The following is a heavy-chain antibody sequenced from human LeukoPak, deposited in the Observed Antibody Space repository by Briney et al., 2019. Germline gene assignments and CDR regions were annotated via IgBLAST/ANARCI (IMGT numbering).Heavy chain of an antibody. CDR1: GFTFSSYA. V-gene: IGHV3-23*01. Sequence: GGSLRLSCAASGFTFSSYAMSWVRQAPGKGLEWVSAISGSGGSTYYADSVKGRFTISRDNSKNTLYLQMNSLRAEDAAVYYCAKPYSSGLGGMDVWGQGTTVTVSS. CDR2: ISGSGGST. D-gene: IGHD6-19*01. J-gene: IGHJ6*02. CDR3: AKPYSSGLGGMDV.